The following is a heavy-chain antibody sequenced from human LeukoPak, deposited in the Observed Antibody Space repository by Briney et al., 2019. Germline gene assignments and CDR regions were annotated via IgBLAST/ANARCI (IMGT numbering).Heavy chain of an antibody. CDR1: GFTVSSTY. CDR2: IYSDGST. D-gene: IGHD2-15*01. CDR3: ARDLGYCSGGICYVGYCDY. Sequence: GGSLRLSCAASGFTVSSTYMNWVRQAPGKGLEWVSIIYSDGSTYYADSVKGRFTISRGNSENILYLQMNNLRAEDTAVYYCARDLGYCSGGICYVGYCDYWGQGTLVTVSA. J-gene: IGHJ4*02. V-gene: IGHV3-66*01.